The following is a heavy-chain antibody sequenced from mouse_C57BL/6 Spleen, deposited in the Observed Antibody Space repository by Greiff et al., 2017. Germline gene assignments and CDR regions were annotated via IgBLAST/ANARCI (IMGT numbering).Heavy chain of an antibody. D-gene: IGHD2-4*01. CDR1: GYTFTDYE. J-gene: IGHJ3*01. CDR2: IDPETGGT. Sequence: VKLQESGAELVRPGASVTLSCKASGYTFTDYEMHWVKQTPVHGLEWIGAIDPETGGTAYNQKFKGKAILTADKSSSTAYMGLRSLTSEDSAVYYCTRDDYGPFAYWGQGTLVTVSA. V-gene: IGHV1-15*01. CDR3: TRDDYGPFAY.